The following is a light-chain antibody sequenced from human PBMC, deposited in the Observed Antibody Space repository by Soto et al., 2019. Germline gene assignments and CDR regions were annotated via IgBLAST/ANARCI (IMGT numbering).Light chain of an antibody. Sequence: IGLTQSPGTLSLSPGERASLSCRASQSVSSNYLAWYQQKPGQAPRLLIYGASTRATGIPDRFSGSGSGTDFTLTISRLEPEDFAVYYCQQYSSSSSTFGQGTKVDI. J-gene: IGKJ1*01. CDR2: GAS. CDR1: QSVSSNY. CDR3: QQYSSSSST. V-gene: IGKV3-20*01.